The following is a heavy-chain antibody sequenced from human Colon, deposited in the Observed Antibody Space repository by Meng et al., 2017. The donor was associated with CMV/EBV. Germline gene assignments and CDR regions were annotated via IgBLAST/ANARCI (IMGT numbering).Heavy chain of an antibody. D-gene: IGHD3-16*01. CDR2: ISYSGST. J-gene: IGHJ5*02. CDR3: ARGGKIISSSDNDKWFDA. V-gene: IGHV4-61*01. CDR1: VGSVNGGSNY. Sequence: GSLTLSCTISVGSVNGGSNYWSWIRRPPGKGLEWIGYISYSGSTHYNPSLKSRVTMSVDLSKKQISLKVSSVTAADTAVYYCARGGKIISSSDNDKWFDAWGQGTLVTVSS.